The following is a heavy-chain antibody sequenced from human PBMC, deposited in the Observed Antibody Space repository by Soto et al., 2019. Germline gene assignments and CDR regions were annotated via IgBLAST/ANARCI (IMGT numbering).Heavy chain of an antibody. Sequence: SETLSLTCAVSGGSITSGNSYSWAWIRQPPGRGLEWIGSISQTGATSYNPSLKSRVSVSLDKSKNQFSLRLSSVTAADMAVYYCARAVSPYFGTWFDPWGQGTLVTVSS. CDR2: ISQTGAT. J-gene: IGHJ5*02. D-gene: IGHD3-10*01. CDR1: GGSITSGNSYS. CDR3: ARAVSPYFGTWFDP. V-gene: IGHV4-30-2*01.